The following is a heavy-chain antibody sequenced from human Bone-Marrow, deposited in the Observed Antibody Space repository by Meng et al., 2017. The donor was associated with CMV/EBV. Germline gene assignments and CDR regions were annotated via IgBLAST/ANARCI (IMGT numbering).Heavy chain of an antibody. J-gene: IGHJ6*01. CDR1: GGSFSGYY. Sequence: SETLSLTCAVYGGSFSGYYWSWIRQPPGKGLEWIGEINHSGSTNYNPSLKSRVTISVDTSKNQFSLKLSSVTAADTAVYYCARGQHTRYCSSTSCYLFSYYYYGMDVWGQGTTVTGYS. CDR2: INHSGST. V-gene: IGHV4-34*01. D-gene: IGHD2-2*01. CDR3: ARGQHTRYCSSTSCYLFSYYYYGMDV.